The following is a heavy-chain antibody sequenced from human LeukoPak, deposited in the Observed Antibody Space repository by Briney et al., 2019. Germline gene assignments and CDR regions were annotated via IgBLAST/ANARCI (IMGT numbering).Heavy chain of an antibody. CDR2: IYYSGST. V-gene: IGHV4-39*01. CDR1: GGSISSSSYY. CDR3: ARSGRGRFFDP. D-gene: IGHD3-3*01. J-gene: IGHJ5*02. Sequence: SETLSLTCTVSGGSISSSSYYWGWIRQPPGKGLEWIGSIYYSGSTYYNPSLKSRVTISVDTSKNQFSLKLSSVTAADTAVYYCARSGRGRFFDPWGQGTLVTVSS.